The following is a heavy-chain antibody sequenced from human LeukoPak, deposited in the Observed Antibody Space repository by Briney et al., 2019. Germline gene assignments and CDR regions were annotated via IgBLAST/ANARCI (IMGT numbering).Heavy chain of an antibody. V-gene: IGHV4-34*01. CDR1: GGSFSGYY. J-gene: IGHJ5*02. CDR3: ARPPFDP. Sequence: SEALSLTCAVYGGSFSGYYWSWIRQPPGKGLEWIGEINHSGSTNYNPSLKSRVTISVDTSKNQFSLKLSSVTAADTAVYYCARPPFDPWGQGTLVTVSP. CDR2: INHSGST.